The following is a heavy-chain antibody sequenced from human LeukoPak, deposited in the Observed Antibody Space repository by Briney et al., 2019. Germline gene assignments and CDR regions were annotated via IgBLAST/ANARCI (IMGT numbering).Heavy chain of an antibody. D-gene: IGHD3-22*01. CDR3: ARLLDNDSSGDPDTFDM. CDR1: GGSISSHY. J-gene: IGHJ3*02. V-gene: IGHV4-59*11. CDR2: LFYSGRT. Sequence: PSETLSLTCTVSGGSISSHYWSWVRQPPGKGLEWIGVLFYSGRTKYNPSLQSRVTISVDTSENNFSLKLTSVTAADTAVYYCARLLDNDSSGDPDTFDMWGQGTVVTVSS.